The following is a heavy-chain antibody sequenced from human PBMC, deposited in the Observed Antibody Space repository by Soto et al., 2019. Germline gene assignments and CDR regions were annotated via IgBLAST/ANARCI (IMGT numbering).Heavy chain of an antibody. CDR1: GYTFTTYY. D-gene: IGHD2-15*01. CDR2: INPSGGST. CDR3: ARTLGYCSGGSCYSLDY. Sequence: ASVKVSCKASGYTFTTYYMHWVRQAPGQGLEWMGIINPSGGSTRYAQKFQGRVTMTRDTSTSTVYMELNSLRSEDTAVYYCARTLGYCSGGSCYSLDYWGQGTLVTVSS. V-gene: IGHV1-46*01. J-gene: IGHJ4*02.